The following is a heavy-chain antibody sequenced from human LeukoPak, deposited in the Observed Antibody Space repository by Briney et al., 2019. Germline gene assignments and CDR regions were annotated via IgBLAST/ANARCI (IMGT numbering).Heavy chain of an antibody. D-gene: IGHD2-2*01. CDR1: GGSISSGDYY. V-gene: IGHV4-30-4*08. CDR3: ARWGYCSSTSCSPPHFDY. J-gene: IGHJ4*02. CDR2: IYYSGST. Sequence: SQTLSLTCTVSGGSISSGDYYWSWIRQPPGKGLEWIGYIYYSGSTYYNPSLKSRVTISVDTSKNQFSLKLSSVTAADTAVYYCARWGYCSSTSCSPPHFDYWGQGTLVTVSS.